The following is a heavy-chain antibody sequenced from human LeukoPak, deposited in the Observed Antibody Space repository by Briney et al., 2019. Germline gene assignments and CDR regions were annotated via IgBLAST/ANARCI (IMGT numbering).Heavy chain of an antibody. CDR2: ISSDGSS. Sequence: PGGSLRLSCAASGFSFSSYWMHWVRQAPGKGLVWVARISSDGSSDYADSVKGRFTVSKDTAYNALYLQMNSLRAEDTAVYYCTRGPFGNSYSAHWGQGTLVTVSS. CDR3: TRGPFGNSYSAH. J-gene: IGHJ4*02. D-gene: IGHD3-10*01. CDR1: GFSFSSYW. V-gene: IGHV3-74*01.